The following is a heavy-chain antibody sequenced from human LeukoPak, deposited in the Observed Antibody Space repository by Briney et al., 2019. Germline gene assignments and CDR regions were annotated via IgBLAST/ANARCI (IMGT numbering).Heavy chain of an antibody. Sequence: GGSLRLSCAASGFTFSSYWMHWVRQAPGKGLVWVSRINSDGSSTNYADSVKGRFTISRDNAKNTLYLQMNSLGAEDTAVYYCARRTSDWNYVIDYWGQGTLVTVSS. D-gene: IGHD1-7*01. CDR3: ARRTSDWNYVIDY. CDR2: INSDGSST. J-gene: IGHJ4*02. CDR1: GFTFSSYW. V-gene: IGHV3-74*01.